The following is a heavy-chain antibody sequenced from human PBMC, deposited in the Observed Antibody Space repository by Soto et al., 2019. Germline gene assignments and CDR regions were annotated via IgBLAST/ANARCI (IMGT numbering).Heavy chain of an antibody. CDR1: GFTFSSYA. D-gene: IGHD6-19*01. CDR3: AKDRKSGSGWYWDY. V-gene: IGHV3-23*01. CDR2: ISGSGSST. Sequence: PGGSLRLSCAASGFTFSSYAMHWVRQAPGKGLEWVAGISGSGSSTYYADSVRGRFTISRDNSNNTLYLQMSSLRAEDTAVYYCAKDRKSGSGWYWDYWGQGTLVTVSS. J-gene: IGHJ4*02.